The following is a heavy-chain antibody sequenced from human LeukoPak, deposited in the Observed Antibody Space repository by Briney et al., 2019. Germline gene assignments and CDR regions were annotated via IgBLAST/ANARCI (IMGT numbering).Heavy chain of an antibody. Sequence: GGSLRLSCAASGFTFSSYWMSWVRQAPGKGLEWVANIKEDGSEKYYMDSVKGRFTISRDNAKNSLYLQMNSLRAEDTAVYYCARDPPSSTWFDFDYWGQGTLVTVSS. CDR1: GFTFSSYW. V-gene: IGHV3-7*01. CDR2: IKEDGSEK. D-gene: IGHD6-13*01. CDR3: ARDPPSSTWFDFDY. J-gene: IGHJ4*02.